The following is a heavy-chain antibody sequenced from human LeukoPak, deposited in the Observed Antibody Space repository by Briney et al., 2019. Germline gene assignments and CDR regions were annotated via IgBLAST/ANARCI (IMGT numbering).Heavy chain of an antibody. CDR1: GFTFSSYS. Sequence: NPGGSLRLSCAASGFTFSSYSMNWVRQAPGKGLEWVSFISSSSSYIYYADSVKGRFTISRDNAKNSLNLQMNSLRAEDTAVYYCARGLWFGESPENYYYYYYMDVWGKGTTVTISS. D-gene: IGHD3-10*01. CDR2: ISSSSSYI. V-gene: IGHV3-21*01. CDR3: ARGLWFGESPENYYYYYYMDV. J-gene: IGHJ6*03.